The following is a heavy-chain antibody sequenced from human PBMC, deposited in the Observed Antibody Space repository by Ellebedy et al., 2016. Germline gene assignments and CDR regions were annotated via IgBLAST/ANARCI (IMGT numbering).Heavy chain of an antibody. CDR3: ARDSLGGSYPSFDY. CDR2: ISYDGSNK. CDR1: GFTFSSYA. D-gene: IGHD1-26*01. J-gene: IGHJ4*02. Sequence: GGSLRLSXAASGFTFSSYAMHWVRQAPGKGLEWVAVISYDGSNKYYADSVKGRFTISRDNSKNTLYLQMNSLRAEDTAVYYCARDSLGGSYPSFDYWGQGTLVTVSS. V-gene: IGHV3-30-3*01.